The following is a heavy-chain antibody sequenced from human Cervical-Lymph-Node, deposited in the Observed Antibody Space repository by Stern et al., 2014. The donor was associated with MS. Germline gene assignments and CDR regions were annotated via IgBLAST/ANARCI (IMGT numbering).Heavy chain of an antibody. Sequence: QVQLVESGAEVKKPGSSVKVSCKASGGTFSSERITWVRQAPGQGLEWMGRIIPMLVIAVYAQRFQGKVTITADKYTNTSYLELKSLKSEDTAVYYCARGSPGLDYWGQGTLVTVSS. CDR2: IIPMLVIA. D-gene: IGHD3/OR15-3a*01. CDR1: GGTFSSER. CDR3: ARGSPGLDY. J-gene: IGHJ4*02. V-gene: IGHV1-69*09.